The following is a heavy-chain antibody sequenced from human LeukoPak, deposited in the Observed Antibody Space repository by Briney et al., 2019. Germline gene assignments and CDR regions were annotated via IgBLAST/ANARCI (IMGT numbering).Heavy chain of an antibody. CDR1: GGSISSGGYY. CDR2: IYYSGST. J-gene: IGHJ4*02. Sequence: SQTLSLTCTVSGGSISSGGYYWSWIRQHPGKSLEWIGYIYYSGSTYYNPSLKSRVTISVDTSKNQFSLKLSSVTAADTAVYYCARDYGSGSYYDYWGQGTLVTVSS. D-gene: IGHD3-10*01. CDR3: ARDYGSGSYYDY. V-gene: IGHV4-31*03.